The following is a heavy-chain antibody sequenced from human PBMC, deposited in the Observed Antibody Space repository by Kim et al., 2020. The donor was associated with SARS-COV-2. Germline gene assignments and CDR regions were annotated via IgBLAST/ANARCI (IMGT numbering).Heavy chain of an antibody. V-gene: IGHV4-59*08. CDR3: ARHMDSGSYSSAFDI. J-gene: IGHJ3*02. Sequence: PSLKSRVTISVDTSKNQFSLKLSSVTAADTAVYYCARHMDSGSYSSAFDIWGQGTMVTVSS. D-gene: IGHD1-26*01.